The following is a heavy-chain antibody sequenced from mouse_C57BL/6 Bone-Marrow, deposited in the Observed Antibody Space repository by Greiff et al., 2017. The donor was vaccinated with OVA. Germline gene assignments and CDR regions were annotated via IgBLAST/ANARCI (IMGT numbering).Heavy chain of an antibody. CDR2: IYPRSGNT. D-gene: IGHD3-2*01. CDR3: ARTADSPFAY. J-gene: IGHJ3*01. V-gene: IGHV1-81*01. CDR1: GYTFTSYG. Sequence: QVQLKQSGAELARPGASVKLSCKASGYTFTSYGISWVKQRTGQGLEWIGEIYPRSGNTYYNEKFKGKATLTADKSSSPAYMELRSLTSEDSAVYFCARTADSPFAYWGEGTLVTVSA.